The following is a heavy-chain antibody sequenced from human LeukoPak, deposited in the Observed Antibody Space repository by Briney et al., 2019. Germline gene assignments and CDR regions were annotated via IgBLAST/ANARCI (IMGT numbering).Heavy chain of an antibody. CDR3: ARGVRGEAFDI. V-gene: IGHV3-30*03. Sequence: GGSLRLSCAASGFTFSDYWMHWVRQAPGKGLEWVAVISYDGSNKYYADSVKGRFTISRDNSKNTLYLQMNSLRAEDTAVYYCARGVRGEAFDIWGQGTMVTVSS. D-gene: IGHD3-16*01. CDR1: GFTFSDYW. J-gene: IGHJ3*02. CDR2: ISYDGSNK.